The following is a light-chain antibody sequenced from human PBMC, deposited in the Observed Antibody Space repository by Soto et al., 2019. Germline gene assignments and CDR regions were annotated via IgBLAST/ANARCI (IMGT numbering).Light chain of an antibody. V-gene: IGLV1-36*01. CDR3: SAWDDSLNADV. J-gene: IGLJ1*01. Sequence: QSVLTQPPSVSEAPRQRVTISCSGSSSNIGNNAVNWYQQLPGKAPKLLIYYDDLLPSGVSDRFSGSKSGTSASLAISGLLSDDEADYYCSAWDDSLNADVFGTGTKLTVL. CDR2: YDD. CDR1: SSNIGNNA.